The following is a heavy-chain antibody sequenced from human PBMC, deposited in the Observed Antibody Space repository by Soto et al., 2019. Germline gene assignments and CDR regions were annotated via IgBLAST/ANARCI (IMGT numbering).Heavy chain of an antibody. D-gene: IGHD6-19*01. CDR2: IYPGDSDT. CDR3: ARHTIAVAGDVFYYYYYYMDV. Sequence: GESLKISCKGSGYSFTSYWIGWVRQMPGKGLEWMGIIYPGDSDTRYSPSFQGQVTISADKSISTAYLQWSSLKASDTAMYYCARHTIAVAGDVFYYYYYYMDVWGKGTTVTVSS. CDR1: GYSFTSYW. V-gene: IGHV5-51*01. J-gene: IGHJ6*03.